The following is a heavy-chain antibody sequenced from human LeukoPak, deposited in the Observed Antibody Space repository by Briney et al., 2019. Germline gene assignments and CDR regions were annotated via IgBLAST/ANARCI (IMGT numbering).Heavy chain of an antibody. CDR2: IIPIFGTA. Sequence: SVKVSCKASGGTFSSYAISWVRQAPGQGLEWMGGIIPIFGTANYAQKFQGRVTVTADESTSTAFMELSSLRSEDTAVYYCARAHLGIAARPGAFDIWGQGTMVTVSS. CDR1: GGTFSSYA. V-gene: IGHV1-69*13. D-gene: IGHD6-6*01. J-gene: IGHJ3*02. CDR3: ARAHLGIAARPGAFDI.